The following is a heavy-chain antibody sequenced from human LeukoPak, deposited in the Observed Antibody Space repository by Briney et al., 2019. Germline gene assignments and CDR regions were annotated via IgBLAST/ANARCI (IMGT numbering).Heavy chain of an antibody. J-gene: IGHJ6*02. V-gene: IGHV5-51*01. D-gene: IGHD2-15*01. Sequence: GESLQISCKASGYSFTNYWIGWVRQMPGKGLEWMGIIYPGDSDTRYSPSFQGQVTISVDKSINTAHLQWSSLKASDTAIYYCARGSREYYYYYGMDVWGQGTTVTVSS. CDR2: IYPGDSDT. CDR1: GYSFTNYW. CDR3: ARGSREYYYYYGMDV.